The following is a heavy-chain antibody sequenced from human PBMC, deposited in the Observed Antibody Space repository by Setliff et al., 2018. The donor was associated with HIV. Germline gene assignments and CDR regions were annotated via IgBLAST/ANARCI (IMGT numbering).Heavy chain of an antibody. CDR2: IYHRGST. J-gene: IGHJ4*02. CDR3: ARERTPTFGVVHMSPLDY. CDR1: SGSISGDNW. D-gene: IGHD3-3*01. Sequence: SETLSLTCTVSSGSISGDNWWSWVRQPPGKGLEWIGEIYHRGSTNYNPSLKSRVTISADTFKNQFSLKLSSVTAADTAVYYCARERTPTFGVVHMSPLDYWGQGTLVAVSS. V-gene: IGHV4-4*02.